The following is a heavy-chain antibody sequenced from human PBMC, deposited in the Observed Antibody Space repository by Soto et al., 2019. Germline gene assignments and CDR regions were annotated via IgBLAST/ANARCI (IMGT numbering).Heavy chain of an antibody. D-gene: IGHD2-2*01. CDR1: GGSISSSTYY. CDR3: ACLGRTGMPQCYFVF. CDR2: IYYSGST. J-gene: IGHJ4*03. V-gene: IGHV4-39*01. Sequence: LSLTCTVSGGSISSSTYYWGWIRQPPGKGLEWIGSIYYSGSTYYNPSLKSRVTISVDTSKNQFSLKLSSVTAADTAVYYCACLGRTGMPQCYFVFWGTGPLVS.